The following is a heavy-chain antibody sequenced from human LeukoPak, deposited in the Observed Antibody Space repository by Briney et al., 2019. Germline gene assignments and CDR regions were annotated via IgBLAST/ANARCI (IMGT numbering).Heavy chain of an antibody. J-gene: IGHJ6*04. CDR1: GGSISSGSYY. CDR3: AREHDFWGLGPMDV. V-gene: IGHV4-61*02. D-gene: IGHD3-3*01. CDR2: IYTSGST. Sequence: SETLSLTCTVSGGSISSGSYYWGWIRQPGGKGLEWIGRIYTSGSTNYTPSLKSRVTISVDTSKNQFSLKLSSVTAADTAVYYCAREHDFWGLGPMDVWGKGTTVTVSS.